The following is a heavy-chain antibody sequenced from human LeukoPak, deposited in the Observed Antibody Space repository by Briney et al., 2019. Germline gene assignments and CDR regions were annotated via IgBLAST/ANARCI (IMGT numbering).Heavy chain of an antibody. V-gene: IGHV3-48*01. CDR2: ISSSSSSI. D-gene: IGHD3-22*01. CDR3: AKSPSYYYDSSGYPRD. CDR1: GFTFSSYS. Sequence: GGSLRLSYAASGFTFSSYSMNWVRQAPGKGLEWVPYISSSSSSIYYADSVKGRFTISRDNSKNTLYLQMNSLRAEDTAVYYCAKSPSYYYDSSGYPRDWGQGTLVTVSS. J-gene: IGHJ4*02.